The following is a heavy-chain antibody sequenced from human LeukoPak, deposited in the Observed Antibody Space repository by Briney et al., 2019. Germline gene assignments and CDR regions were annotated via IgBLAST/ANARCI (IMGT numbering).Heavy chain of an antibody. D-gene: IGHD2-15*01. V-gene: IGHV3-30*02. CDR1: GFIFNTYV. CDR2: IRYDGSNK. CDR3: AKDGGSDPDSFDI. J-gene: IGHJ3*02. Sequence: PGGSLRLSCAASGFIFNTYVMHWVRQAPGKGLEWLAFIRYDGSNKNYADSVKGRFTISRDNTKNSLYLQMNSLRAEDTAVYYCAKDGGSDPDSFDIWGRGTMVTVSS.